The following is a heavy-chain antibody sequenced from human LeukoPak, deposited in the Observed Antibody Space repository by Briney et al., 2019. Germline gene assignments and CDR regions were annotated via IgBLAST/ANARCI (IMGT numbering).Heavy chain of an antibody. J-gene: IGHJ4*02. V-gene: IGHV4-59*02. CDR1: GGSVSGYY. CDR2: IYYSGST. CDR3: ARGIYCSSTSCYYYFDY. D-gene: IGHD2-2*01. Sequence: SETLSLTCTVSGGSVSGYYWSWIRQPPGKGLEWIGYIYYSGSTNYNPSLKGRVTISVDTSKNHFSLKLTSVTAADTAVYYCARGIYCSSTSCYYYFDYWGQGTLVTVSS.